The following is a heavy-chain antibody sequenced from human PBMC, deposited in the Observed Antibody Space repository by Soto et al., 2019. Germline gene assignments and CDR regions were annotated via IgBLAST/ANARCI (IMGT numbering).Heavy chain of an antibody. CDR3: ARANGGYYDFWSGYRRDYGMDV. V-gene: IGHV1-2*04. Sequence: VKVSCKASGYTFTGYYMHWVRQAPGQGLEWMGWINPNSGGTNYAQKFQGWVTMTRDTSISTAYMELSRLRSDDTAVYYCARANGGYYDFWSGYRRDYGMDVWGQGTTVTVSS. J-gene: IGHJ6*02. D-gene: IGHD3-3*01. CDR2: INPNSGGT. CDR1: GYTFTGYY.